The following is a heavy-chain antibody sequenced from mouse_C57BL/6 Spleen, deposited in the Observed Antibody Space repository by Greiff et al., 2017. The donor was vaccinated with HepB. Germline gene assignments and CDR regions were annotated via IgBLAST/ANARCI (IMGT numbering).Heavy chain of an antibody. CDR2: IYPRSGNT. D-gene: IGHD1-1*01. V-gene: IGHV1-81*01. Sequence: VQRVESGAELARPGASVKLSCKASGYTFTSYGISWVKQRTGQGLEWIGEIYPRSGNTYYNEKFKGKATLTADKSSSTAYMELRSLTSEDSAVYFCARTLITTVVATDAMDYWGQGTSVTVSS. CDR1: GYTFTSYG. CDR3: ARTLITTVVATDAMDY. J-gene: IGHJ4*01.